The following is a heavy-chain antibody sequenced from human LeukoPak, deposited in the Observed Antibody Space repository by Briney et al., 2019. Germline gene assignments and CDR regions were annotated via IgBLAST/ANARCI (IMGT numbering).Heavy chain of an antibody. Sequence: ASVTVSCKASGYTFTGNYMHWVRQAPGQGLEWMGWINPNSGGTSYAQKFQGRVTMTRDTSISTAYMELSRLRSDDTAVYYCARDARPTYYYDSSGYYGAFDIWGQGTMVTVSS. V-gene: IGHV1-2*02. D-gene: IGHD3-22*01. J-gene: IGHJ3*02. CDR3: ARDARPTYYYDSSGYYGAFDI. CDR2: INPNSGGT. CDR1: GYTFTGNY.